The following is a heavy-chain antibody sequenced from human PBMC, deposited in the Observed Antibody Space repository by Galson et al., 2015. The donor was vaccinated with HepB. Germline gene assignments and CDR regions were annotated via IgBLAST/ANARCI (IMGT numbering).Heavy chain of an antibody. CDR1: GFTFSSYA. CDR3: AKDRFTHPGVRGVIIGPMDV. CDR2: ISGSGGST. D-gene: IGHD3-10*01. V-gene: IGHV3-23*01. J-gene: IGHJ6*02. Sequence: SLRLSCAASGFTFSSYAMSWVRQAPGKGLEWVSAISGSGGSTYYADSVKGRFTISRDNSKNTLYLQMNSLRAEDTAVYYCAKDRFTHPGVRGVIIGPMDVWGQGTTVTVSS.